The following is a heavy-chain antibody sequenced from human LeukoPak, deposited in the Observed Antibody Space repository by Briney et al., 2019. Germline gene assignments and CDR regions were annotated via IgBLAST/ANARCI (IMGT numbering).Heavy chain of an antibody. CDR3: ARAGSSSWVDY. CDR1: GGSISSYY. V-gene: IGHV4-59*08. D-gene: IGHD6-13*01. CDR2: ISSSGST. J-gene: IGHJ4*02. Sequence: SETLSLTCTVSGGSISSYYWSWIRQPPGKGLEWIGYISSSGSTNYNPSLKSRVTISVDTSNNQFSLKLSSVTAADTAVYYCARAGSSSWVDYWGQGTLVTVSS.